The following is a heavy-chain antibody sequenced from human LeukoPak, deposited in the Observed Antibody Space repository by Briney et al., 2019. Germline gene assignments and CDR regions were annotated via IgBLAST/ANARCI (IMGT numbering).Heavy chain of an antibody. CDR2: ISYDGSNK. CDR3: AKPEGGSST. CDR1: GFTFSSYA. V-gene: IGHV3-30*04. J-gene: IGHJ5*02. D-gene: IGHD3-16*01. Sequence: PGGSLRLSCAASGFTFSSYAMHWVRQAPGKGLEWVAVISYDGSNKYYADSVKGRFTISRDNSKNTLYLQMNSLRAEDTAVYYCAKPEGGSSTWGQGTLVTVSS.